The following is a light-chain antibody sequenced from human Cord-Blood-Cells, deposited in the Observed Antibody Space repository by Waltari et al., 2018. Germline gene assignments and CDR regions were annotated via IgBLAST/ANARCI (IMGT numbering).Light chain of an antibody. V-gene: IGKV1-39*01. CDR3: QQSYSTPWT. CDR1: QSIRSY. CDR2: AAS. Sequence: DIQMTQSPSSLSASVGDRVTITCRASQSIRSYLNWYQQKPGKAPKLLIYAASSLQSGVPSRFSGSGSGTDVTLTISSLQPEEFATYYCQQSYSTPWTFGQGTKVEIK. J-gene: IGKJ1*01.